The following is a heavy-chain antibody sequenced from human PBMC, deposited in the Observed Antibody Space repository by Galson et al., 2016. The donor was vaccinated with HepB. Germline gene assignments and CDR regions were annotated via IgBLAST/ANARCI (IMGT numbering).Heavy chain of an antibody. CDR2: YNPSRGST. D-gene: IGHD6-19*01. J-gene: IGHJ4*02. CDR1: GYLFSTYF. CDR3: ARRSAGCSEAFLDY. Sequence: SVKVSCKASGYLFSTYFIHWVRQAPGQGLEWMGLYNPSRGSTTYAQKLQGRVTMSGDTSTGTFYMELSSLTSEDTAMYYCARRSAGCSEAFLDYWGPGTLVTVSS. V-gene: IGHV1-46*04.